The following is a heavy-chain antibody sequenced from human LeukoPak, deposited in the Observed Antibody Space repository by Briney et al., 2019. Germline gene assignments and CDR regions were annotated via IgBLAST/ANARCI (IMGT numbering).Heavy chain of an antibody. J-gene: IGHJ6*02. CDR2: FDPEDGET. D-gene: IGHD6-6*01. V-gene: IGHV1-24*01. CDR1: GYTLTELS. Sequence: GASVKVSCKVSGYTLTELSMHWVRQAPGKGLEWMGGFDPEDGETIYAQKFQGRVTMTEDTSTDTAYMELSRLRSEDTAVYYCATVPIEYSSPWMDVWGQGTTVTVSS. CDR3: ATVPIEYSSPWMDV.